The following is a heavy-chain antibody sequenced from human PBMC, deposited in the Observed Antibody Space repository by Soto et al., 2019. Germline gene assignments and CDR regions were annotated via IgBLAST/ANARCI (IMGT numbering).Heavy chain of an antibody. D-gene: IGHD6-19*01. V-gene: IGHV1-3*01. J-gene: IGHJ6*03. CDR3: ARDAHSFGYSSGWYNYYYYYMDV. Sequence: ASVKVSCKASGYTFTSYAMHWVRQAPGKRLEGMGWFNAGNGNTKYSQKFQGRVTITRDTSASTAYMELSSLRSEDTAVYYCARDAHSFGYSSGWYNYYYYYMDVWGKGTTVTVSS. CDR2: FNAGNGNT. CDR1: GYTFTSYA.